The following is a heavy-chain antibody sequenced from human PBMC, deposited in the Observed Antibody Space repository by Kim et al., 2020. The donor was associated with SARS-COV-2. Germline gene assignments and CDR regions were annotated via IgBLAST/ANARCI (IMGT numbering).Heavy chain of an antibody. CDR2: ISGSGDNT. D-gene: IGHD6-6*01. CDR1: GFTFSGYA. Sequence: GGSLRLSCTASGFTFSGYAMSWVRQAPGKGLEWVSAISGSGDNTYYADSVKGRFTISRDNSKNTLYLQTNSLRAEDTAVYYCAKASMAVRNYYGMDVWGQGTTVTVSS. V-gene: IGHV3-23*01. CDR3: AKASMAVRNYYGMDV. J-gene: IGHJ6*02.